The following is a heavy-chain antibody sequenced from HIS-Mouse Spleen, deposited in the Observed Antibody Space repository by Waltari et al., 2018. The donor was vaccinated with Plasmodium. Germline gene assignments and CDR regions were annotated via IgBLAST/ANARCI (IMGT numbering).Heavy chain of an antibody. Sequence: QVQLQESGPGLVKPSETLSLTCTVSGGSISSYYGSWIRQPPGKGLEWIGYIYYGGSTNYNPSLKSRVTISVDTAKNQFSLKLSSVTAADTAVYYCARVGRRIWGAFDIWGQGTMVTVSS. CDR3: ARVGRRIWGAFDI. V-gene: IGHV4-59*01. CDR2: IYYGGST. CDR1: GGSISSYY. J-gene: IGHJ3*02. D-gene: IGHD3-16*01.